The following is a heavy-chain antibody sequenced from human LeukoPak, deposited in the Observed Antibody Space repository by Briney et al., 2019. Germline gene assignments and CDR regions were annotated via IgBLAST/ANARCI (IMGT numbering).Heavy chain of an antibody. Sequence: GGSLRLSCAASGFTFSSYGMHWVRQAPGKGLEWVAVISYDGGNKYYADSVKGRFTISRDNSKNTLYLQMNSLRAEDTAVYYCAAGQRRITMIGTFDYWGQGTLVTVSS. CDR3: AAGQRRITMIGTFDY. CDR1: GFTFSSYG. V-gene: IGHV3-30*03. CDR2: ISYDGGNK. J-gene: IGHJ4*02. D-gene: IGHD3-22*01.